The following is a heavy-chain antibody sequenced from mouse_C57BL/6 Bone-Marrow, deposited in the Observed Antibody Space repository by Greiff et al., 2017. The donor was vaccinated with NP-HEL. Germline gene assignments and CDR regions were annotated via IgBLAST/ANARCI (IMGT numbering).Heavy chain of an antibody. CDR1: GFTFSDYY. J-gene: IGHJ3*01. CDR2: INYDGSST. CDR3: ARVQISWFAY. Sequence: EVKLVESEGGLVQPGSSMKLSCTASGFTFSDYYMAWVRQVPEKGLEWVANINYDGSSTYYLDSLKSRFIISRDNAKNILYLQMSSLKSEDTATYYCARVQISWFAYWGQGTLVTVSA. V-gene: IGHV5-16*01.